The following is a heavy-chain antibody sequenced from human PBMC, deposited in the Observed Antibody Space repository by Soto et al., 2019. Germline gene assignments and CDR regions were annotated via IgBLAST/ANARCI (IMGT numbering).Heavy chain of an antibody. D-gene: IGHD3-3*01. Sequence: SETLSLTCTVSGGSISSYYWSWIRQPAGKGLEWIGRIYTSGSTNYNPSLKSRVTMSVDTSKNQFSLKLSSVTAADTAVYYCARDYDFRSGYLAGYYYGMDVWGQGTTVTVSS. CDR2: IYTSGST. CDR3: ARDYDFRSGYLAGYYYGMDV. J-gene: IGHJ6*02. CDR1: GGSISSYY. V-gene: IGHV4-4*07.